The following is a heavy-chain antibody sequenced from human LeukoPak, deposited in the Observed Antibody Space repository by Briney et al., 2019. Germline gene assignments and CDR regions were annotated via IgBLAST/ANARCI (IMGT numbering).Heavy chain of an antibody. CDR1: GGSFSGYY. CDR3: ARGRITMVRTDYFDY. V-gene: IGHV4-34*01. CDR2: INHSGST. D-gene: IGHD3-10*01. J-gene: IGHJ4*02. Sequence: SETLSLTCAVYGGSFSGYYWSWIRQPPGKGLEWIGEINHSGSTNYNPSLKSRVTISVDTSKNQFSLKLSSVTAADTAVYYCARGRITMVRTDYFDYWGQGTLVTVSS.